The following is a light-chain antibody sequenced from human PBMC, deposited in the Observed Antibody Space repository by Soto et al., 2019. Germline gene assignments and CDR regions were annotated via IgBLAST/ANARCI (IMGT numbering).Light chain of an antibody. V-gene: IGKV3-20*01. CDR2: GAS. J-gene: IGKJ2*01. Sequence: EIVLTQSPGTLSLSPGERATLSCRASQSVSSSYLAWYQQKPGQAPRLLIYGASSRATGIPDRFSGSGSGTDFTLTISRLEREDFAVYYCQQYGSSPRNTFGQGTKLEIK. CDR1: QSVSSSY. CDR3: QQYGSSPRNT.